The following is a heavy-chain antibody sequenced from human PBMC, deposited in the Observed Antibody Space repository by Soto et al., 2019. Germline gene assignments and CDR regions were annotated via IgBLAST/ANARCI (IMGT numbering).Heavy chain of an antibody. D-gene: IGHD3-3*01. CDR1: GFTFSSYA. CDR2: ISYDGSNK. V-gene: IGHV3-30-3*01. Sequence: GGSLRLSCAASGFTFSSYAMHWVRQAPGKGLEWVAVISYDGSNKYYADSVKGRFTISRDNSKNTLYLQMNGLRAEDTAVYYCARDGGSVSARGYDFWSGYYWGANYYYGMDVWGQGTTVTVSS. CDR3: ARDGGSVSARGYDFWSGYYWGANYYYGMDV. J-gene: IGHJ6*02.